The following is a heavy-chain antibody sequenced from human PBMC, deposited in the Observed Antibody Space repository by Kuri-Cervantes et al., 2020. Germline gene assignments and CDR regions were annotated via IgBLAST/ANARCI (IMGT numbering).Heavy chain of an antibody. CDR3: ASQPSDTAMVLDY. CDR1: GYSISSGYY. CDR2: IYHSGST. Sequence: GSLRLSCTVSGYSISSGYYWGWIRQPPGKGLGWIGSIYHSGSTYYNPSLKSRVTISVDTSKNQFSLKLSSVTAADTAVYYCASQPSDTAMVLDYWGQGTLVTVSS. J-gene: IGHJ4*02. V-gene: IGHV4-38-2*02. D-gene: IGHD5-18*01.